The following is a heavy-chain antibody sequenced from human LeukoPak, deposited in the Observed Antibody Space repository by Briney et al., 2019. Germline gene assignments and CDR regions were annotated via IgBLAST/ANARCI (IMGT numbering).Heavy chain of an antibody. Sequence: PGGSLRLSCAASGFTFDDYAMHWVRQAPGKGLEWVSGISWNSGSIGYADSVKGRFTISRDNAKNSLYLQMNSLRAEDTALYYCAKDTLLGEQQLGDAFDIWGQGTMVTVSS. J-gene: IGHJ3*02. CDR1: GFTFDDYA. D-gene: IGHD6-13*01. CDR2: ISWNSGSI. CDR3: AKDTLLGEQQLGDAFDI. V-gene: IGHV3-9*01.